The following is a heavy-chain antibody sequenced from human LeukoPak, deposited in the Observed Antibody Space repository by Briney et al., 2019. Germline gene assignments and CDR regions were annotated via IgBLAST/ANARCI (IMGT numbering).Heavy chain of an antibody. V-gene: IGHV3-74*01. Sequence: GGSLRLSCAASGFTFNIYAMSWVRQAPGKGLQWVSTVDIYGGSTSYADSVKGRFTISRDNAKNTLYLQMNSLRAEDTAVYYCARGTSIMVVTAIRSPNAFDIWGQGTMVTVSS. CDR1: GFTFNIYA. CDR3: ARGTSIMVVTAIRSPNAFDI. J-gene: IGHJ3*02. D-gene: IGHD2-21*02. CDR2: VDIYGGST.